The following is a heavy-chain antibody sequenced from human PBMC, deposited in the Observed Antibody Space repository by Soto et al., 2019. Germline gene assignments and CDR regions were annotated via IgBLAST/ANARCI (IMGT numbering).Heavy chain of an antibody. CDR2: ISWNSGSI. D-gene: IGHD5-12*01. Sequence: PGGSLRLSCAASGFTFDDYAMHWVRQAPGKGLEWVSGISWNSGSIGYADSVKGRFTISRDNAKNSLYLQMNSLRAEDTALYYCAKEMATIQLFDYWGQGTLVTVSS. CDR1: GFTFDDYA. J-gene: IGHJ4*02. CDR3: AKEMATIQLFDY. V-gene: IGHV3-9*01.